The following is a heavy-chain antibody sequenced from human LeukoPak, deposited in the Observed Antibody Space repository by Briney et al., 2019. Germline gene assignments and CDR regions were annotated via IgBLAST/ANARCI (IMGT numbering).Heavy chain of an antibody. Sequence: SETLSLTCTVSGGSISSYYWSWIRQPPGKGLEWIGYIYYSGSTNYNPSLKSRVTISVDTSKNQFSLKLSSVTAADTAVYYCARAPFGELFLFDYWGQGTLVTVSS. V-gene: IGHV4-59*08. J-gene: IGHJ4*02. CDR3: ARAPFGELFLFDY. D-gene: IGHD3-16*01. CDR1: GGSISSYY. CDR2: IYYSGST.